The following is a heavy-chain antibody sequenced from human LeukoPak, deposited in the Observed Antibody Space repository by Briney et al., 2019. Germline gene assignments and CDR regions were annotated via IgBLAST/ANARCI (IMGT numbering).Heavy chain of an antibody. CDR1: RYTFSNYD. D-gene: IGHD3-10*01. CDR3: VRVHYYGPGNAYYYYCYMDV. Sequence: ASVKVSCKASRYTFSNYDINWVRQATGQGLEGMGWMNPNSGNTGFTQKFHGRVTMTTDTSTSTAYLYLSSLRSEDTAVYYCVRVHYYGPGNAYYYYCYMDVWGQGTTVTVSS. CDR2: MNPNSGNT. J-gene: IGHJ6*03. V-gene: IGHV1-8*01.